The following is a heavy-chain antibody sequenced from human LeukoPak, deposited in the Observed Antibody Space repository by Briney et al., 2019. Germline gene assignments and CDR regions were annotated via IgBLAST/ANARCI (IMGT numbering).Heavy chain of an antibody. J-gene: IGHJ4*02. Sequence: PGGSLRLSCAASGFTFSSYEMNWVRQAPGKGLEWVSYISSSGSTIYYADSVKGRFTISRDNAKNSLYLQMNSLRAEDTAVYYGARGGEGYNSGGFDYWGKGTLVTVSS. CDR2: ISSSGSTI. CDR3: ARGGEGYNSGGFDY. CDR1: GFTFSSYE. D-gene: IGHD5-24*01. V-gene: IGHV3-48*03.